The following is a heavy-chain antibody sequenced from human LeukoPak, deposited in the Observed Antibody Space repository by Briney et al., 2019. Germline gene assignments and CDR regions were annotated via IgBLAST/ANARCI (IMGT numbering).Heavy chain of an antibody. CDR1: GGTFSSYA. V-gene: IGHV1-69*01. Sequence: ASVEVSCKASGGTFSSYAISWVRQAPGQGLEWMGGIIPIFGTANYAQKFQGRVTITADESTSTAYMELSSLRSEDTAVYYCARDSGGVELCGGDCPDWYFDLWGRGTLVTVSS. CDR3: ARDSGGVELCGGDCPDWYFDL. J-gene: IGHJ2*01. D-gene: IGHD2-21*02. CDR2: IIPIFGTA.